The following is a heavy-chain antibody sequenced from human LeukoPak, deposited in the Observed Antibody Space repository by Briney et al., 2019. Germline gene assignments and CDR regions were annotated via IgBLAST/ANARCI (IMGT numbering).Heavy chain of an antibody. CDR3: AKDPNIAAAVDYFDY. CDR2: ISGSGGST. J-gene: IGHJ4*02. V-gene: IGHV3-23*01. Sequence: PGGSLRLSCAVSGFSSISYSMSWGRQAPGGGRGWVSAISGSGGSTYYADSVKGRFTISRDNSKNTLYLQMNSLRAEDTAVYYCAKDPNIAAAVDYFDYWGQGTLVTVSS. CDR1: GFSSISYS. D-gene: IGHD6-13*01.